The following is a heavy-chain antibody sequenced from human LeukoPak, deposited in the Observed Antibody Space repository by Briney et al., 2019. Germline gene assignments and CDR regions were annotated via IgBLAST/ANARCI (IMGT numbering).Heavy chain of an antibody. V-gene: IGHV3-15*01. CDR2: IFRKSDGGTT. CDR3: TTYIVGTTIPGEY. Sequence: TPGGSLRLSCAASGFTFNNAWMSWVRQAPGKGLEWIGRIFRKSDGGTTGYAAPVKGRFSISRDDSKNALYLQMNSLETGDTAVYYCTTYIVGTTIPGEYWGQGTLVTVSS. CDR1: GFTFNNAW. D-gene: IGHD1-26*01. J-gene: IGHJ4*02.